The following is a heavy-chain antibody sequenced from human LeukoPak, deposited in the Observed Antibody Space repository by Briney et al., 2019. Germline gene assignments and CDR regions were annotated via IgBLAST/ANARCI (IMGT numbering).Heavy chain of an antibody. Sequence: PGGSLSLSCAASGFTFSSYWMSWVRQAPGKGLEWVANIKQDGSEKYYVDSVKGRFTMSRDNAKNSLYLQMDSLRAEDTAVYYCARAPWIQLWSYYFDYWGQGTLVTVSS. V-gene: IGHV3-7*01. CDR1: GFTFSSYW. CDR2: IKQDGSEK. D-gene: IGHD5-18*01. J-gene: IGHJ4*02. CDR3: ARAPWIQLWSYYFDY.